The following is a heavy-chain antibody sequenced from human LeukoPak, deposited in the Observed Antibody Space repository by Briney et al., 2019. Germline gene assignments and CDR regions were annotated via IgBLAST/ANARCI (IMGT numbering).Heavy chain of an antibody. CDR1: GFTFSNAW. CDR2: IKSKTDGGTT. D-gene: IGHD4-17*01. V-gene: IGHV3-15*01. CDR3: TTTYDYGDHDYYYYGMDV. J-gene: IGHJ6*04. Sequence: PGGSLRLSCAASGFTFSNAWMSWVRQAPGKGLEWVGRIKSKTDGGTTDYAAPVKGRFTISRDDSKNTLYLQMNSLKTEDTAVYYCTTTYDYGDHDYYYYGMDVWGKGTTVTVSS.